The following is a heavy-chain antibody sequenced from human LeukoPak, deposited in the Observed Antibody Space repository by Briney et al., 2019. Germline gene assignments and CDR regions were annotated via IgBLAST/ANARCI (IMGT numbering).Heavy chain of an antibody. CDR3: AREVGGDFDALDY. D-gene: IGHD4-17*01. CDR1: GGSISSGNW. J-gene: IGHJ4*02. V-gene: IGHV4-4*02. Sequence: PSETLSLTCAVPGGSISSGNWWSWVRPPPGKGLQWIGEIFHSGSTNYNPSLKSRATISVDNSENQLSLTLTSVTAADTAVYYCAREVGGDFDALDYWGQGTLVTVSS. CDR2: IFHSGST.